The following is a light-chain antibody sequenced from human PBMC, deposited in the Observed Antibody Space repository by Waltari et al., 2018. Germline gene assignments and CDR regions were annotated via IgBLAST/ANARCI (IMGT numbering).Light chain of an antibody. CDR3: AAWDDSLSGPV. Sequence: QSVLAQPPSASGTPGQRVTISRSGRNSNIGSHEVYWYQQLPGTAPKLLIYRNNQRPSGVPDRFSGSKSGTSASLAISGLRSEDEADYYCAAWDDSLSGPVFGGGTKLTVL. J-gene: IGLJ2*01. V-gene: IGLV1-47*01. CDR2: RNN. CDR1: NSNIGSHE.